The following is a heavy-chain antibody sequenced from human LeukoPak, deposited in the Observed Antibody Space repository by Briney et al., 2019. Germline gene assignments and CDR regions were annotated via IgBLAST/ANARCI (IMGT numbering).Heavy chain of an antibody. CDR3: AKALEPIVVVVAAKDY. CDR2: ISGSGGST. CDR1: GFTFSSYG. Sequence: PGGSLRLSCAASGFTFSSYGMSWVCQAPGKGLEWVSAISGSGGSTYYADSVKGRFTISRDNSKNTLYLQMNSLRAEDTAVYYCAKALEPIVVVVAAKDYWGQGTLVTVSS. J-gene: IGHJ4*02. D-gene: IGHD2-15*01. V-gene: IGHV3-23*01.